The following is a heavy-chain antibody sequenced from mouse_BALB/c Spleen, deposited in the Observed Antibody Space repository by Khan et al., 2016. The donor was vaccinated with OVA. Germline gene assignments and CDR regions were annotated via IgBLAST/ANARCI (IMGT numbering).Heavy chain of an antibody. V-gene: IGHV1-5*01. D-gene: IGHD3-1*01. CDR2: IYPGNSDT. CDR1: GYIFTSYW. J-gene: IGHJ3*01. CDR3: SRWGYWFAY. Sequence: EVQLQESGTVLARPGASVEMSCKASGYIFTSYWIHWVKQRPGQGLEWLGAIYPGNSDTNYNQRFKGKAKLTAVTSTRTAYMELSSLTNEDSAVYSCSRWGYWFAYWGQGTLVTVSA.